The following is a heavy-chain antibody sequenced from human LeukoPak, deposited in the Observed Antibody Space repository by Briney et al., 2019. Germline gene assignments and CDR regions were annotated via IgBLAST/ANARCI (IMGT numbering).Heavy chain of an antibody. J-gene: IGHJ2*01. Sequence: GGSLRLSCAASGFTFSSYSMNWVRQAPGKGLEWVSSISSSSSYIYYADSVKGRFTISRDNAKNSLYLQMNSLRAEDTAVYYCAKGSKEFWSGYPNWYFDLWGRGTLVTVSS. CDR1: GFTFSSYS. V-gene: IGHV3-21*04. CDR3: AKGSKEFWSGYPNWYFDL. D-gene: IGHD3-3*01. CDR2: ISSSSSYI.